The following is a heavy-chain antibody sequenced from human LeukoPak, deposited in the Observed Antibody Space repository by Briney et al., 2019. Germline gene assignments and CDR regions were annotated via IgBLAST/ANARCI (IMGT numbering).Heavy chain of an antibody. J-gene: IGHJ4*02. CDR1: GGSISSYY. D-gene: IGHD3-22*01. Sequence: SETLSLTCTVSGGSISSYYWTWIRQPPGKGLEWIGYIYYSGSTNYNPSLKSRVTISVDTSKNQFSLKLSSVTAADTAVYYCARDFSGYYGYWGQGTLVTVSP. CDR2: IYYSGST. CDR3: ARDFSGYYGY. V-gene: IGHV4-59*01.